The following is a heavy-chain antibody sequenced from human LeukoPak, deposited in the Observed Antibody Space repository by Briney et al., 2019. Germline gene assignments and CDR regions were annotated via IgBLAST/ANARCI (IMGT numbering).Heavy chain of an antibody. V-gene: IGHV3-48*01. CDR2: ISSSSSTI. CDR1: GFTFSSYS. D-gene: IGHD2-15*01. J-gene: IGHJ6*03. CDR3: AKDQGYCSGGRCYSDTYYYYYMDV. Sequence: PGGSLRLSCAASGFTFSSYSMNWVRQAPGKGLEWLSYISSSSSTIYYADSVKGRFTISRDNSKNTLYLQMNSLRAEDTAVYYCAKDQGYCSGGRCYSDTYYYYYMDVWGKGTTVTVSS.